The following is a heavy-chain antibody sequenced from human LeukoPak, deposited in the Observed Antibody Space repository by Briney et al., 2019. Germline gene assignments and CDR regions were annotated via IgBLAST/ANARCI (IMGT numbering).Heavy chain of an antibody. CDR2: ISYDGSNK. V-gene: IGHV3-30*18. Sequence: SCKAYGYTFTSYGISWVRQAPGKGLEWVAVISYDGSNKYYADSVKGRFTISRDNSKNTLYLQMNSLRAEDTAVYYCAKGPCGGDCYRYGMDVWGQGTTVTVSS. CDR3: AKGPCGGDCYRYGMDV. J-gene: IGHJ6*02. D-gene: IGHD2-21*02. CDR1: GYTFTSYG.